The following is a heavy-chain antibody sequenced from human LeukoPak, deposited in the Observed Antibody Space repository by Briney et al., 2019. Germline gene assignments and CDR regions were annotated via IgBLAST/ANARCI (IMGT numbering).Heavy chain of an antibody. V-gene: IGHV4-39*01. Sequence: SETLSLTCTVSGGSISSSSYYWGWIRQPPGKGLEWIGSIYYSGSTYYNPSLKSRVTISVDTSKNQFSLKLSSVTAADTAVYYCARLNNSSGWYFGEYFQHWGRGTLVTVSS. CDR1: GGSISSSSYY. D-gene: IGHD6-13*01. CDR2: IYYSGST. CDR3: ARLNNSSGWYFGEYFQH. J-gene: IGHJ1*01.